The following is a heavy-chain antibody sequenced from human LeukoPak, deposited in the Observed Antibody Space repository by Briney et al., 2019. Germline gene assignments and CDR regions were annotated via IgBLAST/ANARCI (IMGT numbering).Heavy chain of an antibody. Sequence: SETLSLTCTVSGYSISSGYYWGWIRQPPGKGLEWIGSIYHSGSTYYNPSLKSRVTISVDTSKNQFSLKLSSVTAADTAVYYCARERWFGELAFDIWGQGTMVTVSS. D-gene: IGHD3-10*01. CDR2: IYHSGST. V-gene: IGHV4-38-2*02. CDR1: GYSISSGYY. CDR3: ARERWFGELAFDI. J-gene: IGHJ3*02.